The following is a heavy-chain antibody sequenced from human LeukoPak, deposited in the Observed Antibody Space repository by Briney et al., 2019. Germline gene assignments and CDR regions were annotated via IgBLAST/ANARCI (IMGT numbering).Heavy chain of an antibody. D-gene: IGHD5-18*01. CDR2: IDPNSGGT. V-gene: IGHV1-2*02. Sequence: GASVKVSCKTSGYPFTSYYIHWVRQAPGQGLEWMGWIDPNSGGTSYGPAFQGRVTLTRDTSITTAYMELSRLRSDDTAVYYCARARGYSYGSPVDYWGQGTLVTVSS. CDR3: ARARGYSYGSPVDY. J-gene: IGHJ4*02. CDR1: GYPFTSYY.